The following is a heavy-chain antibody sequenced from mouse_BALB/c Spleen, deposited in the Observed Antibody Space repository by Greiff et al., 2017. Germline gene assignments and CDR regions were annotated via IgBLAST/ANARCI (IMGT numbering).Heavy chain of an antibody. CDR3: ATGYFDY. CDR1: GYTFSSYW. J-gene: IGHJ2*01. CDR2: ILPGSGST. V-gene: IGHV1-9*01. Sequence: QVQLKQSGAELMKPGASVKISCKATGYTFSSYWIEWVKQRPGHGLEWIGEILPGSGSTNYNEKFKGKATFTADTSSTTAYMQLSSLTSEDSAVYYCATGYFDYWGQGTTLTVSS.